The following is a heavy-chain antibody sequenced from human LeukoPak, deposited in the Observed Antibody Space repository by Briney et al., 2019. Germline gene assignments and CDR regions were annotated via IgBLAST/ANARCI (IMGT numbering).Heavy chain of an antibody. Sequence: GGSLRLSCAASGFTFSSYGMHWVRQAPGKGLEWVAVIWYDGSNKYYADSVKGRFTISRDNSKNTLYLQMNSLRAEGTAVYYCARDGFGYSYGYWDYWGQGTLVTVSS. CDR1: GFTFSSYG. CDR2: IWYDGSNK. D-gene: IGHD5-18*01. CDR3: ARDGFGYSYGYWDY. V-gene: IGHV3-33*01. J-gene: IGHJ4*02.